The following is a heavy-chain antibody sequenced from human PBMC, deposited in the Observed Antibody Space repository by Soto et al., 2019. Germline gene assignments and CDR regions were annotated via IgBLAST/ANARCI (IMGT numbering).Heavy chain of an antibody. V-gene: IGHV3-23*01. CDR3: ANWYSPLNMVRGVMSAFDI. D-gene: IGHD3-10*01. J-gene: IGHJ3*02. CDR2: ISGSGGST. CDR1: GFTFSSYA. Sequence: EVQLLESGGGLVQPGGSLRLSCAASGFTFSSYAMSWVRQAPGKGLEWVSAISGSGGSTYYADSVKGRFTISRDNSKNTLYLQMNSLRAEDTAVYYCANWYSPLNMVRGVMSAFDIWGQGTMVTVSS.